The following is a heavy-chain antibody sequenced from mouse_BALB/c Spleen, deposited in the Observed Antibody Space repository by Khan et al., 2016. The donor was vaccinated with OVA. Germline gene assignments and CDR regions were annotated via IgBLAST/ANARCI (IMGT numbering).Heavy chain of an antibody. D-gene: IGHD2-14*01. CDR3: ARSTYRYAFVY. CDR2: IIYTGYT. Sequence: EVQLQESGPSLVKPSQTLSLTCSVTGDSITSGYWNWIRKFPGNKLEYMGYIIYTGYTYYNPSRKSRISITRHTSKNQYYLQLNSVTDDDTATYYCARSTYRYAFVYWGQGTLVTVSA. V-gene: IGHV3-8*02. CDR1: GDSITSGY. J-gene: IGHJ3*01.